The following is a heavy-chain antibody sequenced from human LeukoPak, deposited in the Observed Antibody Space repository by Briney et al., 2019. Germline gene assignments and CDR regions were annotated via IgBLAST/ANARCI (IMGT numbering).Heavy chain of an antibody. Sequence: PGGSLRLSCATSGFSVGHSYMSWVRQAPGKGLEWVSVLYSGGDAYYADSVKGRFTTSRHNSKNTLYLQMNSLRAEDTAVYYCARVTGIAARRWFDPWGQGTLVTVSS. V-gene: IGHV3-53*01. CDR3: ARVTGIAARRWFDP. J-gene: IGHJ5*02. D-gene: IGHD6-6*01. CDR1: GFSVGHSY. CDR2: LYSGGDA.